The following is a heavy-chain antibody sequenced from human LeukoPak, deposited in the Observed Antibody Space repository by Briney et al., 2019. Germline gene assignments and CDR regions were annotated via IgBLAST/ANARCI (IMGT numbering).Heavy chain of an antibody. CDR2: IYYSGST. CDR3: ARGREITMIRGDWFDP. D-gene: IGHD3-10*01. J-gene: IGHJ5*02. Sequence: SETLSLTCTVSGGSISSYYWSWIRQPPGKGLEWIGYIYYSGSTNYNPSLKSRVTISVDTSKNQFSLKVTSVTAADTAVYYCARGREITMIRGDWFDPWGQGTLVTVSS. V-gene: IGHV4-59*12. CDR1: GGSISSYY.